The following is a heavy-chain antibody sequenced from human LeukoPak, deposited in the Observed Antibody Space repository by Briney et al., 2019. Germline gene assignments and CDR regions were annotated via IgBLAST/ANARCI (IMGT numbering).Heavy chain of an antibody. CDR1: GFIFSGYA. Sequence: PGRSLRLSCAASGFIFSGYAMNWVRQAPGKGLEWVAVISFDGSSEYYSESVKGRFTISRDNSKNTVFLQMNTLRQEDTAIYWCARDQSAGDSRWSYFDYWGQGSLVTVSS. D-gene: IGHD6-13*01. CDR2: ISFDGSSE. J-gene: IGHJ4*02. CDR3: ARDQSAGDSRWSYFDY. V-gene: IGHV3-30-3*01.